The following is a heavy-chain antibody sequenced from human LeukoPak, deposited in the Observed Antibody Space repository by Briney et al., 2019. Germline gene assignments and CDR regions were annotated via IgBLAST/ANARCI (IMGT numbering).Heavy chain of an antibody. D-gene: IGHD4-17*01. Sequence: GSSVKVSCKASGFTFTSSAVQWVRQARGQRLEWIGWIVVGSGNTNYAQKFQERVTITRDMSTSTAYMELSSLRSEDTAVYYCAADPDYGDYIGYYGMDVWGQGTTVTVSS. CDR2: IVVGSGNT. CDR3: AADPDYGDYIGYYGMDV. J-gene: IGHJ6*02. V-gene: IGHV1-58*01. CDR1: GFTFTSSA.